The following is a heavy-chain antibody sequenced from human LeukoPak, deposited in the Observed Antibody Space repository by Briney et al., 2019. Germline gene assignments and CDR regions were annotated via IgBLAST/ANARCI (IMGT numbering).Heavy chain of an antibody. V-gene: IGHV3-23*01. CDR2: ISGSGGST. CDR1: GFTFSSYG. J-gene: IGHJ5*02. CDR3: AKVQVGATANWFDP. D-gene: IGHD1-26*01. Sequence: GGSLRLSCAASGFTFSSYGMSWVRQAPGKGLEWVSAISGSGGSTYYADSVKGRFTISRDNSKNTLYLQMNSLRAEDTAVYYCAKVQVGATANWFDPWGQGTLVTVSS.